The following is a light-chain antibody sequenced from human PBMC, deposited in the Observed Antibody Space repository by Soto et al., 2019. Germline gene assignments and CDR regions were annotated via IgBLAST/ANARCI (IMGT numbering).Light chain of an antibody. V-gene: IGLV2-8*01. CDR3: SSYAGSTFYV. J-gene: IGLJ1*01. CDR2: EVS. Sequence: QSGLAQPPSASGSPGQSVTISCTGTSSVVGGYNYVSWYQQHPGKAPKLMIYEVSKRPSGVPDRFSGSKSGNTASLTVSGLQADDEADYYCSSYAGSTFYVFGTGTKVTVL. CDR1: SSVVGGYNY.